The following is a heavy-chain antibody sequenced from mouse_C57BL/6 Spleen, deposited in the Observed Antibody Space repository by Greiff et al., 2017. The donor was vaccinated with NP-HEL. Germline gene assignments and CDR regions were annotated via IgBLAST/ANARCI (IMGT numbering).Heavy chain of an antibody. CDR2: IKPGSGGT. V-gene: IGHV1-54*01. Sequence: VQGVESGAELVRPGTSVKVSCKASGYAFTNYLIEWVKQRPGQGLEWIGVIKPGSGGTHYNEKFQGKATLTADKSSSTAYMQLSSLTSEDSAVYVCARAVVTVYFDYWGQGTTLTVSS. CDR1: GYAFTNYL. J-gene: IGHJ2*01. D-gene: IGHD2-2*01. CDR3: ARAVVTVYFDY.